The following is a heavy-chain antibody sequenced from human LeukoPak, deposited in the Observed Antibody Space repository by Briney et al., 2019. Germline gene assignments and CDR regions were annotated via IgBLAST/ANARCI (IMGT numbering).Heavy chain of an antibody. J-gene: IGHJ4*02. Sequence: GASLKVSCTASGCTFSSYAISWVRQAPGQGLEWMGGIIPIFGTANYAQKFQGRVTITADESTSTAYMELRSLRSDDTAVYYCARDWMTLPCVYWGQGTLVTVSS. CDR3: ARDWMTLPCVY. CDR2: IIPIFGTA. CDR1: GCTFSSYA. V-gene: IGHV1-69*13. D-gene: IGHD2-2*01.